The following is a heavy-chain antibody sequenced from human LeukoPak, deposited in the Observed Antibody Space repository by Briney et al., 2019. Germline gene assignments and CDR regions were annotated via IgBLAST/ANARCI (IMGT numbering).Heavy chain of an antibody. D-gene: IGHD6-19*01. CDR3: ARGDSGWYRGYYFDY. CDR1: GGSISSGGYY. J-gene: IGHJ4*02. CDR2: IYYSGSA. V-gene: IGHV4-31*03. Sequence: PSETLSLTCTVSGGSISSGGYYWSWIRQHPGKGLEWIGYIYYSGSAYYNPSLKSRVTISVDTSKNQFSLKLSSVTAADTAVYYCARGDSGWYRGYYFDYWGQGTLVTVSS.